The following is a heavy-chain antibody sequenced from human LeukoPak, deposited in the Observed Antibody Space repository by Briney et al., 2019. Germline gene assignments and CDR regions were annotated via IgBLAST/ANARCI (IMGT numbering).Heavy chain of an antibody. V-gene: IGHV3-21*01. CDR2: ISSSSSYI. Sequence: GGSLRLSCAASGFTFSGYSMNWVRQAPGKGLEWVSSISSSSSYIHYADSVKGRFTIPRDNAKNSLYLQMNRLRAEDTAVYYCARDRLWGYDILTGSAALDYWGQGTLVPVSS. D-gene: IGHD3-9*01. J-gene: IGHJ4*02. CDR3: ARDRLWGYDILTGSAALDY. CDR1: GFTFSGYS.